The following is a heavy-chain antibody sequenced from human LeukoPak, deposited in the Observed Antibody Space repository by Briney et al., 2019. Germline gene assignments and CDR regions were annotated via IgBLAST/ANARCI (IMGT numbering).Heavy chain of an antibody. CDR1: GGSFSGYY. D-gene: IGHD3-16*02. V-gene: IGHV4-34*01. J-gene: IGHJ5*02. CDR2: INHSGST. Sequence: SETLSLTWAVYGGSFSGYYWSWIRQPPGKGLEWIGEINHSGSTNYNPSLKSRVTISVDTSKNQFSLKLSSVTAADTAVYYCARGLSGGHWFDPWGQGTLVTVSS. CDR3: ARGLSGGHWFDP.